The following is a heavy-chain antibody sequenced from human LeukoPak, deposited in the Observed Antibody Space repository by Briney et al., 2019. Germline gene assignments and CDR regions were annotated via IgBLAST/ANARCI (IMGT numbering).Heavy chain of an antibody. Sequence: GGSLRLSCAASGFTFSSYAMCWVRQAPRKGLEWVSAISGSGGSTYYADSVKGRFTISRDNSKNTLYLQMNSLRAEDTAVYYCAKNPSLYCSGGSCLGAFDIWGQGTMGTLSS. J-gene: IGHJ3*02. CDR2: ISGSGGST. V-gene: IGHV3-23*01. D-gene: IGHD2-15*01. CDR1: GFTFSSYA. CDR3: AKNPSLYCSGGSCLGAFDI.